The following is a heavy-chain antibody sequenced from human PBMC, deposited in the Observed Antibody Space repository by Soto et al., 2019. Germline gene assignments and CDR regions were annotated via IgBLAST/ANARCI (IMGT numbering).Heavy chain of an antibody. V-gene: IGHV4-34*01. CDR2: INHSGST. D-gene: IGHD6-19*01. Sequence: PSETLSLTCAVYGGSFSCYYWSWIRQPPGKGLEWIGEINHSGSTNYNPSLKSRVTISVDTSKNQFSLKLSSVTAADTAVYYCARGGPYSSGRLYWGQRTLVTVSS. CDR1: GGSFSCYY. J-gene: IGHJ4*02. CDR3: ARGGPYSSGRLY.